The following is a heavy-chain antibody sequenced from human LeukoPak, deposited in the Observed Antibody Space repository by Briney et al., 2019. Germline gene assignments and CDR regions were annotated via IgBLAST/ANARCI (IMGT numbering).Heavy chain of an antibody. CDR1: GFTFSNYG. Sequence: GRSLRLSCAASGFTFSNYGMHWVRQAPGKGLEWVAAISYDGKTQYYADSVKGRFTFSRDNSRNTLYLQMNSLRAEDTAISYCAKEGSSGFIDSWGRGTLVTVSS. CDR2: ISYDGKTQ. J-gene: IGHJ4*02. D-gene: IGHD6-19*01. V-gene: IGHV3-30*18. CDR3: AKEGSSGFIDS.